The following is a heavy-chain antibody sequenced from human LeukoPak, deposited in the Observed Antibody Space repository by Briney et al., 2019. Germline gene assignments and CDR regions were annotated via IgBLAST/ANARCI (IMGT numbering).Heavy chain of an antibody. CDR1: GGSISSYY. CDR2: IYYSGST. CDR3: AREAGKYYDFWSGYHSGWFDP. J-gene: IGHJ5*02. Sequence: PSETLSLTCTVSGGSISSYYWSWIRQPPGKGLEWIGYIYYSGSTYYNPTLKSRVTISVDTSKNQFSLKLSSVTAADTAEYYCAREAGKYYDFWSGYHSGWFDPWGQGTLVTVSS. V-gene: IGHV4-30-4*01. D-gene: IGHD3-3*01.